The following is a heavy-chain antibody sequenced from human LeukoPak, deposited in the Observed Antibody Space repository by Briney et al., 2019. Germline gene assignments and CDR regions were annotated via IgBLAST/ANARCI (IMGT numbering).Heavy chain of an antibody. CDR3: AKISDSSGSDI. CDR1: RFTFSSYA. D-gene: IGHD3-22*01. V-gene: IGHV3-23*01. CDR2: ISGSGGRT. J-gene: IGHJ3*02. Sequence: GGSLRLSCAASRFTFSSYAMSWVRQAPGKGLEWVAAISGSGGRTYYADSVKGRFTISRDNSKNTLYLQMNSLRAEDTAVYYCAKISDSSGSDIWGQGTMVTVSS.